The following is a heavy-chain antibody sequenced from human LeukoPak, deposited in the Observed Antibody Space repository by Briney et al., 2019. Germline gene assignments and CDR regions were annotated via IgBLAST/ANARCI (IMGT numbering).Heavy chain of an antibody. CDR1: GFTFSSYA. D-gene: IGHD4-23*01. J-gene: IGHJ4*02. V-gene: IGHV3-23*01. Sequence: GGSLRLSCAASGFTFSSYAMSWVRQAPGKGLEWVSAISGSGGSTYYADSVKGRFTISRDNSKNTLYLQMNSPRAEDTAVYYCAKYFFGDYDGFDYWGQGTLVTVSS. CDR3: AKYFFGDYDGFDY. CDR2: ISGSGGST.